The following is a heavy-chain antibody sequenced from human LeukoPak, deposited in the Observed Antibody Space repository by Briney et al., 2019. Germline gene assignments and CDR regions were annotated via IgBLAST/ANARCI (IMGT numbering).Heavy chain of an antibody. CDR2: IYYSGST. Sequence: SETLSLTCTVSGGSISSGDYYWSWIRQPPGKGLEWIGYIYYSGSTYYNPSLKSRVTISVDTSKNQSSLKLSSVTAADTAVYYCARVDYDSSGYYYLDYWGQGTLVTVSS. CDR1: GGSISSGDYY. CDR3: ARVDYDSSGYYYLDY. J-gene: IGHJ4*02. V-gene: IGHV4-30-4*01. D-gene: IGHD3-22*01.